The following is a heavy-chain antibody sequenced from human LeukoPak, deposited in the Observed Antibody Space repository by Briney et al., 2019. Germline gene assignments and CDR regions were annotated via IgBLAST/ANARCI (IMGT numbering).Heavy chain of an antibody. Sequence: GESLKISCKGSGYSFTSYWIGWVRQMPAKGLEWMGIIYPGDSDTRYSPSFQGQVTISADKSTSTAYLQWSSLKASDTAMYYCARHSPYSGYDYVFCDSWGQGTLVTVSS. D-gene: IGHD5-12*01. CDR2: IYPGDSDT. CDR3: ARHSPYSGYDYVFCDS. J-gene: IGHJ4*02. CDR1: GYSFTSYW. V-gene: IGHV5-51*01.